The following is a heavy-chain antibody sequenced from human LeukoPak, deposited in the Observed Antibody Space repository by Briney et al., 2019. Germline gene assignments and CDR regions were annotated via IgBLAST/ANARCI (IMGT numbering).Heavy chain of an antibody. V-gene: IGHV3-74*01. CDR2: LNSDGSRT. CDR3: AKESSTWRQADTLFDY. Sequence: GGSLRLSCAASVFTFSSSWMYWVRQAPGEGLVWVSRLNSDGSRTNYAESVKGRFIISRDNAKNTLYLQMNSLRIEDTAVYYCAKESSTWRQADTLFDYWGQGILVTVSS. CDR1: VFTFSSSW. J-gene: IGHJ4*02. D-gene: IGHD6-13*01.